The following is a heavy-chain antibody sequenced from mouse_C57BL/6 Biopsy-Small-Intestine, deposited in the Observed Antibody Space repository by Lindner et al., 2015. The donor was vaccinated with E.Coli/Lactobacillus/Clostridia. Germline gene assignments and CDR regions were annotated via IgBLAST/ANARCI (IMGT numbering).Heavy chain of an antibody. Sequence: VQLQESGPGLVAPSQSLSITCTVSGFSLTSYGVHWVRQPPGKGLEWLVVIWSDGSTTYNSALKSRLSISKDNSKSQVFLKMNSLQTDDTAMYYCARHEPLSSWYAMDYWGQGTSVTVSS. CDR2: IWSDGST. CDR1: GFSLTSYG. J-gene: IGHJ4*01. V-gene: IGHV2-6-1*01. CDR3: ARHEPLSSWYAMDY. D-gene: IGHD1-1*01.